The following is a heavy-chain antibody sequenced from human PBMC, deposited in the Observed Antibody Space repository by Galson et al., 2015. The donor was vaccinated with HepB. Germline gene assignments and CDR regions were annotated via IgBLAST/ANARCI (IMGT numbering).Heavy chain of an antibody. Sequence: SVKVSCKASGYTFNDYFIHWVRQAPGQGLEWMGWINPKSGATKYADKFQGWVTLTRDTSISTAYMELSRLKSDDTAVYFCAKVSMWQLANYGLDVWGQGTTVTVSS. CDR1: GYTFNDYF. V-gene: IGHV1-2*04. CDR2: INPKSGAT. D-gene: IGHD6-6*01. J-gene: IGHJ6*02. CDR3: AKVSMWQLANYGLDV.